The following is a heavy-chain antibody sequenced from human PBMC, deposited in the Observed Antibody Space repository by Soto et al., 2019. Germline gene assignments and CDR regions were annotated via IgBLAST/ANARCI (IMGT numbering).Heavy chain of an antibody. J-gene: IGHJ5*02. CDR2: IYYSGST. CDR1: GGSISGYY. Sequence: PSETLSLTCTVSGGSISGYYWSWIRQPPGKGLEWIGYIYYSGSTNYNPSLKSRVTISVDTSKNQFSLKLSSVTAADTAVYYCARAPPGVKWFDPWGQGTLVTVSS. CDR3: ARAPPGVKWFDP. V-gene: IGHV4-59*01. D-gene: IGHD3-10*01.